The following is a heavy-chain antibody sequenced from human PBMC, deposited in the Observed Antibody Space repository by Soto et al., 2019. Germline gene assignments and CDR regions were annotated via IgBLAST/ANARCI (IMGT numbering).Heavy chain of an antibody. V-gene: IGHV4-39*01. CDR1: GGSISSSSYY. J-gene: IGHJ4*02. D-gene: IGHD4-17*01. CDR3: ARLLDATVAIDY. CDR2: IYYSGST. Sequence: PSETLSLTCTVSGGSISSSSYYWGWIRQPPGKGLEWIGSIYYSGSTYYNPSLKSRVTISVDTSKNQFSLKLSSVTAADTAVYYCARLLDATVAIDYWGQGTLVTVSS.